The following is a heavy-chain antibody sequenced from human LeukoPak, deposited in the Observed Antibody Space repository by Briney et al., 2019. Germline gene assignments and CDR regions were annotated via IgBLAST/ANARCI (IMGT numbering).Heavy chain of an antibody. CDR1: GFTFSSYA. D-gene: IGHD6-13*01. V-gene: IGHV3-23*01. Sequence: PGGSLRLSCAASGFTFSSYAMSWVRQAPGKGLEWVSAISGSGGSTYYADSVKGRFSISRDNSKNTLYLQMNSLRAEDTAVYYCAKSPLRGSSWYSPRYYFDYWGQGTLVTVSS. CDR2: ISGSGGST. J-gene: IGHJ4*02. CDR3: AKSPLRGSSWYSPRYYFDY.